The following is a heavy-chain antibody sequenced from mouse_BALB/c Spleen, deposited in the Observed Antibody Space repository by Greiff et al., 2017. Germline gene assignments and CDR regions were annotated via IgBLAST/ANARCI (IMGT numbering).Heavy chain of an antibody. CDR1: GYTFTSYT. J-gene: IGHJ2*01. CDR3: ARQLGLRIDY. V-gene: IGHV1-4*02. CDR2: INPSSGYT. Sequence: VQVVESAAELARPGASVKMSCKASGYTFTSYTMHWVKQRPGQGLEWIGYINPSSGYTEYNQKFKDKTTLTADKSSSTAYMQLSSLTSEDSAVYYCARQLGLRIDYWGQGTTLTVSS. D-gene: IGHD3-1*01.